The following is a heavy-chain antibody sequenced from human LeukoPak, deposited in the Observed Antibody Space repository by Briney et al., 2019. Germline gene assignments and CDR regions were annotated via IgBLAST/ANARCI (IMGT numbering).Heavy chain of an antibody. Sequence: ASVKVSCKTSGYTSSDYYIHWVRQAPGQGLEWMGWVNPNTGGTNYEQKFQGRVTMTWDTSIRTAYMEVSSLRSDDTAVYYCARSPGGICHSCNWFDAWGQGTVVTVSS. J-gene: IGHJ5*02. CDR2: VNPNTGGT. V-gene: IGHV1-2*02. CDR3: ARSPGGICHSCNWFDA. CDR1: GYTSSDYY. D-gene: IGHD1-14*01.